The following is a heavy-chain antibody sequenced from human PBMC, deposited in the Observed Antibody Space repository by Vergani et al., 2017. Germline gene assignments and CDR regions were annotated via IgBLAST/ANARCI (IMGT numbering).Heavy chain of an antibody. CDR1: GGSISSYY. CDR3: ARKKTYYYGSGTFDY. V-gene: IGHV4-59*01. Sequence: QVQLQESGPGLVKPSETLSLTCTVSGGSISSYYWSWIRQPPGKGLEWIGYSYYSGSTNYNPSLKSRVTISVDTSKNQFSLKLSSVAAADTAVSYCARKKTYYYGSGTFDYWGQGTLVTVSS. J-gene: IGHJ4*02. CDR2: SYYSGST. D-gene: IGHD3-10*01.